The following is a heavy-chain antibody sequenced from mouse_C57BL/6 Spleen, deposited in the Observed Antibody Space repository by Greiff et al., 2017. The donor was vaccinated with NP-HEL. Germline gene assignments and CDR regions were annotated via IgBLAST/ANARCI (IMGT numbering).Heavy chain of an antibody. J-gene: IGHJ3*01. CDR2: IDPETGGT. Sequence: QVQLQQSGAELVRPGASVTLSCKASGYTFTDYEMHWVKQTPVHGLEWIGAIDPETGGTAYNQKFKGKAILTADKSSSTAYMELRSLTSEDSAVYYCTRSFLYYGSLFAYWGQGTLVTVSA. V-gene: IGHV1-15*01. CDR1: GYTFTDYE. D-gene: IGHD1-1*01. CDR3: TRSFLYYGSLFAY.